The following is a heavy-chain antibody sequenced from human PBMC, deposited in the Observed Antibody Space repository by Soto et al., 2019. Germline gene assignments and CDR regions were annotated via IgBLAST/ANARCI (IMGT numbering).Heavy chain of an antibody. CDR2: ISDSGIST. Sequence: EVQLLESGGGLVQPGGSLRLSCVDSGFTFSSYAMTWVRQAPGKGLEWVSSISDSGISTYYADSVKGRFTISRDNSNNTLYLQMNSVRVEDTAIYYCAKSTTAVTPYYFDYWGQGTLVTVSS. V-gene: IGHV3-23*01. CDR3: AKSTTAVTPYYFDY. J-gene: IGHJ4*02. D-gene: IGHD4-17*01. CDR1: GFTFSSYA.